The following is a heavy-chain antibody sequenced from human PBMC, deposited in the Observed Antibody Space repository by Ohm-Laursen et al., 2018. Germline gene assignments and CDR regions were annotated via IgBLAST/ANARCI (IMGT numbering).Heavy chain of an antibody. Sequence: GSLRLSCTASGFTFSGYAMSWVRQGPEKGLEWVSVATSSGRSTYYTDSVKGRFSISRDNSKNTLYLQMNSLRVEDTAVYYCAKGRSGGTGHGNWFESWGQGALVIVSS. J-gene: IGHJ5*01. CDR1: GFTFSGYA. D-gene: IGHD3-10*01. V-gene: IGHV3-23*01. CDR2: ATSSGRST. CDR3: AKGRSGGTGHGNWFES.